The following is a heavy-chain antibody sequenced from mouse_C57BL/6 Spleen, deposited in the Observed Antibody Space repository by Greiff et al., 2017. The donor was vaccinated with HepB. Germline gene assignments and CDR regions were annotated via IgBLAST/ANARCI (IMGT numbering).Heavy chain of an antibody. J-gene: IGHJ1*03. CDR2: IHPNSGST. CDR1: GYTFTSYW. V-gene: IGHV1-64*01. D-gene: IGHD1-1*01. Sequence: VQLQQPGAELVKPGASVKLSCKASGYTFTSYWMHWVKQRPGQGLEWIGMIHPNSGSTNYNEKFKSKATLTVDKSSSTAYMQLSSLTSEDSAVYYCARGAIYYYVSSYDWYFDVWGTGTTVTVSS. CDR3: ARGAIYYYVSSYDWYFDV.